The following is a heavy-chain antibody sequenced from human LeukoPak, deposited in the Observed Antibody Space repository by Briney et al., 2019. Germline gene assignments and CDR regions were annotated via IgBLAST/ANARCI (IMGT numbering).Heavy chain of an antibody. CDR2: ISGGGDRT. CDR3: ARDPRGSHNYYYCMDV. CDR1: GFTFSTYG. Sequence: AGGSLRLSCAAAGFTFSTYGMSWVRQAPGKGLEWVSGISGGGDRTSYAQSVKGRFTISRDNFKNMLYLQMNSLRDEDTAVYYCARDPRGSHNYYYCMDVWGKGTTVTVSS. V-gene: IGHV3-23*01. D-gene: IGHD6-13*01. J-gene: IGHJ6*03.